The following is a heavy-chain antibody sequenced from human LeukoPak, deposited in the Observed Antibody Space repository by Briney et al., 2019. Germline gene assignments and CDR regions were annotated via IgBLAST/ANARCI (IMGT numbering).Heavy chain of an antibody. V-gene: IGHV1-46*01. CDR2: INPSGGST. CDR1: GYTFTSYY. D-gene: IGHD2-21*02. Sequence: VASVKVSCTASGYTFTSYYMHWVRQAPGQGLEWMGIINPSGGSTSYAQKFQGRVTMTRDTSTSTVYMELSSLRSEDTAVYYCARGNRIVVVTAIPGGYFDYWGQGTLVTVSS. CDR3: ARGNRIVVVTAIPGGYFDY. J-gene: IGHJ4*02.